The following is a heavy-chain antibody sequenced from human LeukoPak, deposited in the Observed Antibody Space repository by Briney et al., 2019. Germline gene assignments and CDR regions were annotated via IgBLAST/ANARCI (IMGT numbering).Heavy chain of an antibody. CDR3: ARGYSGYTSFDY. J-gene: IGHJ4*02. Sequence: PSETLSLTCTVSGGSFSSYSWSWIRQPPGKGLEWIGYIYTSGSTNYNPSLKSRVTISVDTSKNQFSLKLSSVTAADTAVYYCARGYSGYTSFDYWGQGTLVTVSS. D-gene: IGHD5-12*01. CDR2: IYTSGST. CDR1: GGSFSSYS. V-gene: IGHV4-4*09.